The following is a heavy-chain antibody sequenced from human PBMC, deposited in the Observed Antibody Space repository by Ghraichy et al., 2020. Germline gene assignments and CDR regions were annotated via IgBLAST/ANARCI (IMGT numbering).Heavy chain of an antibody. D-gene: IGHD1-26*01. V-gene: IGHV1-8*01. CDR1: GYTFTSYD. CDR2: MNPNSGNT. CDR3: ARGSYRVGALYYGMDV. J-gene: IGHJ6*02. Sequence: ASVKVSCKASGYTFTSYDINWVRQATGQGLEWMGWMNPNSGNTGYAQKFQGRVTMTRNTSISTAYMELSSLRSEDTAVYYCARGSYRVGALYYGMDVWGQGTTVTVSS.